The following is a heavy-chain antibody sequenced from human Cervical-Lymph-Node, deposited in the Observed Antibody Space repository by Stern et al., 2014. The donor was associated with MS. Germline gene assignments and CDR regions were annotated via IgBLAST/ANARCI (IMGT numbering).Heavy chain of an antibody. Sequence: EVQLVESGGGLVKPGGSLRLSCAASGFTFNTYSMNWVRQAPGKGLEWVSSISSGSTHIYYTEPVKGRFTVYRDNAKRSLYLQINSLKVEETAVYFCARANRTGSIYDGPIQHWGQGTPVTVSS. J-gene: IGHJ1*01. CDR3: ARANRTGSIYDGPIQH. D-gene: IGHD1-14*01. CDR2: ISSGSTHI. V-gene: IGHV3-21*01. CDR1: GFTFNTYS.